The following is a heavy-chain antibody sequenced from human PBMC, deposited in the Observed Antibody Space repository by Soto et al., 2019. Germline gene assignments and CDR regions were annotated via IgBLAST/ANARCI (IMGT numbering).Heavy chain of an antibody. CDR1: GFTFRSYA. Sequence: EVQLLESGGGLVQPGGSLRLSCAASGFTFRSYAMSWVRQAPGKGLEWVSAISGSGGSTYYADSVKGRFTISRDNSKNTLYLQMNSLRAEDTAVYYCAKDLGYSYGYGPVDYWGQGTLVTVSS. CDR3: AKDLGYSYGYGPVDY. J-gene: IGHJ4*02. CDR2: ISGSGGST. V-gene: IGHV3-23*01. D-gene: IGHD5-18*01.